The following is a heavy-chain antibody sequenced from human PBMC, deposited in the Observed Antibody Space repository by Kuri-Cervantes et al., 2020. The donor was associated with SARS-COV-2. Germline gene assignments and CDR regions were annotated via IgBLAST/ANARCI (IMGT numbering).Heavy chain of an antibody. CDR1: GFTVSSNY. J-gene: IGHJ6*02. Sequence: GGSLRLSCAASGFTVSSNYMSWVRQAPGKGLEWVSVIYSGGSTYYADSVKGRFTISRDNSKNTLYLQMNSLRAEDTAVYYCARSFRYCSGGSCYDYYYGMDVWGQETTVTVSS. CDR3: ARSFRYCSGGSCYDYYYGMDV. V-gene: IGHV3-53*01. CDR2: IYSGGST. D-gene: IGHD2-15*01.